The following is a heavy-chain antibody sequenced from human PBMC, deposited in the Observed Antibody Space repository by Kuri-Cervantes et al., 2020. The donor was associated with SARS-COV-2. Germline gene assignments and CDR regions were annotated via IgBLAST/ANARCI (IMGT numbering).Heavy chain of an antibody. CDR1: GYSISSGYY. D-gene: IGHD7-27*01. V-gene: IGHV4-38-2*02. CDR3: ARELGTGRFDP. Sequence: ESLKISCTVSGYSISSGYYWGWIRQPPGKGLEWIGSIYHSGSTYYSPSLKSRVTISVDTSKNQFSLKLSSVTAADTAVYYCARELGTGRFDPWGQGTLVTVSS. CDR2: IYHSGST. J-gene: IGHJ5*02.